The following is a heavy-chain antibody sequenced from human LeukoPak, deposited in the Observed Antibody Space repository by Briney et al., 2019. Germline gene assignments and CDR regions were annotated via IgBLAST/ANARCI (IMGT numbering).Heavy chain of an antibody. Sequence: PSETLSLTCAVYGGSFSGYYWSWIRQPPGKGLEWIGEINHSGSTNYNPSLKSRVTISVDTSKNQFSLKLSSVTAADTAVYYCARVRKGLYYYDSSGYYSHTTRLQPIFDYWGQGTLVTVSS. J-gene: IGHJ4*02. D-gene: IGHD3-22*01. CDR1: GGSFSGYY. V-gene: IGHV4-34*01. CDR3: ARVRKGLYYYDSSGYYSHTTRLQPIFDY. CDR2: INHSGST.